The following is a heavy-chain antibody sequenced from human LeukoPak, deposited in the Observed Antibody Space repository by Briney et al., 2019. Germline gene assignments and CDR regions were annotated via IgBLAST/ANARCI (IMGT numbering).Heavy chain of an antibody. Sequence: GGSLRLSCAASGFTFSRYAMSWVRQAPGKGLEWVSAISGSGGSTYYADSVKGRFTISRDNSKNTLYLQMNSLRAEDTAVYYCAKGYDSSGYHLNDAFDIWGQGTMVTVSS. D-gene: IGHD3-22*01. CDR2: ISGSGGST. J-gene: IGHJ3*02. CDR3: AKGYDSSGYHLNDAFDI. CDR1: GFTFSRYA. V-gene: IGHV3-23*01.